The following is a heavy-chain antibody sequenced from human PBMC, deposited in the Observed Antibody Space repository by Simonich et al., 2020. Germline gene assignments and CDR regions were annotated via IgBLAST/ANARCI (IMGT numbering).Heavy chain of an antibody. V-gene: IGHV3-74*01. CDR3: ARDYSNYDAFDI. CDR2: INSDGSST. CDR1: GFTFSSYW. D-gene: IGHD4-4*01. Sequence: EVQLVESGGGLVQPGGSLRLSCAASGFTFSSYWMHWVRQAPGKGLGCVSRINSDGSSTSYADSVKGRCTISRDNAKNTLYLQMNSLRAEDTAVYYCARDYSNYDAFDIWGQGTMVTVSS. J-gene: IGHJ3*02.